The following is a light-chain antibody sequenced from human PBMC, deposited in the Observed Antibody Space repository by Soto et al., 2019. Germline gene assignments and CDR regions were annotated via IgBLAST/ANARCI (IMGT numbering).Light chain of an antibody. CDR1: QDINSY. V-gene: IGKV1-9*01. Sequence: DIQLTQSPSFLSASVGDRVTISCRDSQDINSYLAWYQQYPGKAPKLLIYAASTLHSAVPSRFSGGGSGTEFTLTISSLQPEDFATYFCQRLHIYPRTFGQGTKVEF. J-gene: IGKJ1*01. CDR2: AAS. CDR3: QRLHIYPRT.